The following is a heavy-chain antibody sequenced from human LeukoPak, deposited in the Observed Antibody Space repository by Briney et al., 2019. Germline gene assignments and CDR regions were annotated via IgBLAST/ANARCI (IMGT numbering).Heavy chain of an antibody. CDR3: ARIPYYYDSSGYSDDAFDI. CDR2: IYYSGST. V-gene: IGHV4-59*01. Sequence: SETLSLTCTVSGGSTSSYYWSWIRQPPGQGLEWIGNIYYSGSTNYNPSLKSRVTISVDTSKNQFSLKLSSVTAADTAVYYCARIPYYYDSSGYSDDAFDIWGQGTMVTVSS. D-gene: IGHD3-22*01. J-gene: IGHJ3*02. CDR1: GGSTSSYY.